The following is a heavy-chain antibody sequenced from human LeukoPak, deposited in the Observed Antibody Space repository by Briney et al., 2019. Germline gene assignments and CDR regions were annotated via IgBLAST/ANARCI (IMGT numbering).Heavy chain of an antibody. D-gene: IGHD6-13*01. J-gene: IGHJ6*03. CDR3: ARVAAAGTYAYYYYYMDV. Sequence: SETLSLTCTVSGYSISSDYYWGWIRQPPGKGLEWIGSIYHSGSTYYNPSLKSRVTISVDTSKNQFSLKLSSVTAADTAVYYCARVAAAGTYAYYYYYMDVWGKGTTVTVSS. CDR1: GYSISSDYY. CDR2: IYHSGST. V-gene: IGHV4-38-2*02.